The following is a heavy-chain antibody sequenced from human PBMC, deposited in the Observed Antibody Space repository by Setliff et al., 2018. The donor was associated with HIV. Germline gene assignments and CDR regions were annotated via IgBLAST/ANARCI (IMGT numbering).Heavy chain of an antibody. V-gene: IGHV4-59*02. Sequence: TSETLSLTCTVSGGSVRTFYWSWIRQPPGKGLEWIGHIQTSGSTNYNPSLKGRVTISVDNVEKSLHLQMNSLTTEDTALYYCVRDGSGIGRNFFYMDVWGKGTTVTVSS. CDR2: IQTSGST. D-gene: IGHD3-3*01. CDR1: GGSVRTFY. J-gene: IGHJ6*03. CDR3: VRDGSGIGRNFFYMDV.